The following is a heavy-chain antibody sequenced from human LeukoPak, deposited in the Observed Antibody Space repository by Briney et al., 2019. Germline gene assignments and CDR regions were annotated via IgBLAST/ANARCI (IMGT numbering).Heavy chain of an antibody. J-gene: IGHJ4*02. CDR2: ISSSGSTV. D-gene: IGHD3-22*01. CDR1: GFTFSSYE. CDR3: AREKFYDNSGYDY. Sequence: GGSLRLSCAASGFTFSSYEMNWVRQAPGQGLEGVAYISSSGSTVYYADSVKGRFTISRDNAKNSLFLQMNSLRAEDTADYYCAREKFYDNSGYDYWGQGTLVTVSS. V-gene: IGHV3-48*03.